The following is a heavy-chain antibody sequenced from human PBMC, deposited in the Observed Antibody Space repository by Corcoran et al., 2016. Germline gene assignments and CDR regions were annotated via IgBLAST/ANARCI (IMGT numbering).Heavy chain of an antibody. J-gene: IGHJ6*02. CDR3: AREKRDYVYYYYCMDD. CDR1: GFTFSSYG. CDR2: ISNDGSNK. D-gene: IGHD4-17*01. Sequence: QVQLVESGGGVVQPGRSLRLSCAASGFTFSSYGMHWVRQAPGKGLEWVAVISNDGSNKEYAESVKGRFTISRDNSKNTLYLQMNSLRAEDAAVYYCAREKRDYVYYYYCMDDWGQGTTVTVSS. V-gene: IGHV3-30*03.